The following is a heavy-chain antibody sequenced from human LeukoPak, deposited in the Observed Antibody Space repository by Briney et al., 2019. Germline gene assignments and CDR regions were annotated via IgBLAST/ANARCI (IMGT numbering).Heavy chain of an antibody. D-gene: IGHD4/OR15-4a*01. CDR1: GFTFSSYA. Sequence: GSLRLSCAASGFTFSSYAMSWVRQAPGKGLEWVANIKDDGSESYYVDSVKGRFTISRDNAKNSLYLQMTSLRDEDTAVYYCARTIRGYWGQGTLVTVSS. V-gene: IGHV3-7*01. CDR3: ARTIRGY. J-gene: IGHJ4*02. CDR2: IKDDGSES.